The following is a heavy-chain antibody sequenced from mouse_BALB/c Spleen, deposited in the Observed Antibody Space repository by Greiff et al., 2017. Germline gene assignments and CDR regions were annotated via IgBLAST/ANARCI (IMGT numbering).Heavy chain of an antibody. CDR2: INSNGGST. Sequence: EVKLVESGGGLVQPGGSLKLSCAASGFTFSSYGMSWVRQTPDKRLELVATINSNGGSTYYPDSVKGRFTISRDKAKNTLYLQMSSLKSEDTAMYYCARSWDVGAMDYWGQGTSVTVSS. V-gene: IGHV5-6-3*01. J-gene: IGHJ4*01. D-gene: IGHD4-1*01. CDR3: ARSWDVGAMDY. CDR1: GFTFSSYG.